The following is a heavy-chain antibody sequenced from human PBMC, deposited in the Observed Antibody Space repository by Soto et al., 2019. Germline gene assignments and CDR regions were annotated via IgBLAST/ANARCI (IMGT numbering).Heavy chain of an antibody. J-gene: IGHJ5*01. Sequence: QITLKESGPTLVKPTQTLTLTCTFSGFSLTTSGVGVGWIRQPPGKALEWLALIYWDDDKRYSPSLKSRLTITQDHSRTQVVLTMTNMDPVDTAPYFCAPRDGFGGFDSWGQGTLVTVSS. CDR2: IYWDDDK. CDR3: APRDGFGGFDS. V-gene: IGHV2-5*02. D-gene: IGHD3-10*01. CDR1: GFSLTTSGVG.